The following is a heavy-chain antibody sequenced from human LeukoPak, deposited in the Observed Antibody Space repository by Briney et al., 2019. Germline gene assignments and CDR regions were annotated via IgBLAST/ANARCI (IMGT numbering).Heavy chain of an antibody. J-gene: IGHJ4*02. CDR2: IWYDGSNK. CDR1: GSTFSSYG. V-gene: IGHV3-33*01. D-gene: IGHD3-3*01. CDR3: ARDLLEFYLGSPLAFDY. Sequence: GGSLRLSCAASGSTFSSYGMHWVRQAPGKGLEWVAVIWYDGSNKYYADSVKGRFTISRDNSKNTLYLQMNSLRAEDTAVYYCARDLLEFYLGSPLAFDYWGQGTLVTVSS.